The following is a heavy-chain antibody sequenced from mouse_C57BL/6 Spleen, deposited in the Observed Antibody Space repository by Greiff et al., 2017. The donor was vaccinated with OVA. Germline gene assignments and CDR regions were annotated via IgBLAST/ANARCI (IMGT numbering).Heavy chain of an antibody. Sequence: QVQLQQPGAELVMPGASVKLSCKASGYTFTSSWMHWVKQRPGQGLEWIGEIDPSDSYTKYNQKFKGKSTLTVDKSSSTAYMQLSSLTSEDSAVYYCARKDSSGFFAYWGQGTLVTVSA. CDR1: GYTFTSSW. D-gene: IGHD3-2*02. J-gene: IGHJ3*01. V-gene: IGHV1-69*01. CDR3: ARKDSSGFFAY. CDR2: IDPSDSYT.